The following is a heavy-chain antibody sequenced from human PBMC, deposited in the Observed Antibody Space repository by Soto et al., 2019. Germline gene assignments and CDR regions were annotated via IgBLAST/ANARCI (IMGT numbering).Heavy chain of an antibody. J-gene: IGHJ6*02. CDR2: ISWDGGST. CDR1: GFTFDDYA. V-gene: IGHV3-43D*04. CDR3: AKDIVPDTAMVRYYYGMDV. D-gene: IGHD5-18*01. Sequence: GGSLRLSCAASGFTFDDYAMRWVRQAPGKGLEWVSLISWDGGSTYYADSVKGRFTISRDNSKNSLYLQMNSLRAEDTALYYCAKDIVPDTAMVRYYYGMDVWGQGTTVTVSS.